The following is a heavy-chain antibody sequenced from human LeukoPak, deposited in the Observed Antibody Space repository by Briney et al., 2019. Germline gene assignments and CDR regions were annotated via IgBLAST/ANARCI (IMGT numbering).Heavy chain of an antibody. V-gene: IGHV1-18*01. Sequence: ASVKVSCKASGYTFTSYGISWVRPAPGQGLEWMGWISPSHGHTNYAQKLQGRVTMTTDTSTSTAYMEVRSLRSDDTAVYYCARGDQNYYDSSGYKPFYYYYYMDVWGKGTTVTVSS. CDR3: ARGDQNYYDSSGYKPFYYYYYMDV. D-gene: IGHD3-22*01. CDR1: GYTFTSYG. J-gene: IGHJ6*03. CDR2: ISPSHGHT.